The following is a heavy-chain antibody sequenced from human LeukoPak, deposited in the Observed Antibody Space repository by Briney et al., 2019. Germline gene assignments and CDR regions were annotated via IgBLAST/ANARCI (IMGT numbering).Heavy chain of an antibody. Sequence: PSETLSLTCTVSGGSISSGDYYWSWIRQPPGKGLEWIGYIYYSGSTYYNPSLKSRVSISVDTSKNQFSLKLSSVTAADTAVYYCARARYCSGGSCYFDYWGQGTLVTVSS. J-gene: IGHJ4*02. CDR3: ARARYCSGGSCYFDY. CDR2: IYYSGST. CDR1: GGSISSGDYY. V-gene: IGHV4-30-4*01. D-gene: IGHD2-15*01.